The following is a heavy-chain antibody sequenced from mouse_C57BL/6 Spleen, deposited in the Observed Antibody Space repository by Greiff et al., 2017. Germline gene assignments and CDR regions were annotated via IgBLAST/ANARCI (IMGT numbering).Heavy chain of an antibody. J-gene: IGHJ3*01. Sequence: QVQLQQSGAELVKPGASVKISCKASGYAFSSYWMNWVKQSPGKGLEWIGQFHPCDGATNYNGKFTGKATLTADKSSITAYMRLSSLASEGSAVYFCERAQGTEGWGQGTLVTVSA. CDR3: ERAQGTEG. CDR1: GYAFSSYW. D-gene: IGHD3-2*02. V-gene: IGHV1-80*01. CDR2: FHPCDGAT.